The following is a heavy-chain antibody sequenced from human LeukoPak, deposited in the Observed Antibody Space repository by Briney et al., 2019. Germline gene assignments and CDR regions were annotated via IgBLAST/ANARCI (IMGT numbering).Heavy chain of an antibody. CDR2: ISGYNGNT. D-gene: IGHD3-22*01. J-gene: IGHJ1*01. V-gene: IGHV1-18*01. CDR3: ARDDYDSSVPIYFQH. Sequence: ASVKVSCKASGYTFTRYGISWVRQAPGQGLEWMGWISGYNGNTNYAQKLQGRVTMTTDTSTSTAYMELRSLRSDDTAVYYCARDDYDSSVPIYFQHWGQGTLVTVSS. CDR1: GYTFTRYG.